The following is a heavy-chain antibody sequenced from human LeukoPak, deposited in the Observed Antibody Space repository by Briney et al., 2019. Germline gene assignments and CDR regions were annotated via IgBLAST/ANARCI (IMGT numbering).Heavy chain of an antibody. CDR1: GFTFRRYT. V-gene: IGHV3-21*01. CDR3: AREGGFHYDSSGDAFDI. CDR2: ISGNSAYI. D-gene: IGHD3-22*01. Sequence: MAGGSLRLSCAASGFTFRRYTMTWVRQAPGRGLEWVSSISGNSAYIYYADSLRGRLTISRDNAKNSLYLQVDSLGADDTAVYYCAREGGFHYDSSGDAFDIWGQGTMVTVSS. J-gene: IGHJ3*02.